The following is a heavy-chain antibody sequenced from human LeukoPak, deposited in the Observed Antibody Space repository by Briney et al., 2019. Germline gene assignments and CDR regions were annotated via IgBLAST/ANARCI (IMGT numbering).Heavy chain of an antibody. D-gene: IGHD4-17*01. J-gene: IGHJ3*02. V-gene: IGHV4-30-4*01. Sequence: SETLSLTCTVSGGSISSGDYYWSWIRQPPGKGLEWIGYIYYSGSTYYNPSLKSRVTISVDTSKNQFSLRLSSVTAADTAVYYCASYGENAFDIWGQGTMVTVSS. CDR1: GGSISSGDYY. CDR2: IYYSGST. CDR3: ASYGENAFDI.